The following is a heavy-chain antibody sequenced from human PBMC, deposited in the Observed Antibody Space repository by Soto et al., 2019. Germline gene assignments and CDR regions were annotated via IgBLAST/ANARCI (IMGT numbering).Heavy chain of an antibody. J-gene: IGHJ4*02. V-gene: IGHV4-59*08. CDR1: GGSISSYY. CDR2: IYYSGST. CDR3: ARADSSGYYYVDY. Sequence: SETLSLTCTVSGGSISSYYWSWIRQPPGKGLEWIGYIYYSGSTNYNPSLKSRLTISVDTSKNQFSLKLSSVTAADTAVYYCARADSSGYYYVDYWGQGTLVTVSS. D-gene: IGHD3-22*01.